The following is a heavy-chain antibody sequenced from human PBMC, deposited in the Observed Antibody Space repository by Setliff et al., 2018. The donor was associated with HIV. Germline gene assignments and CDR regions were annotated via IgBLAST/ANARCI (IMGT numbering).Heavy chain of an antibody. CDR1: GGSISSGSYY. V-gene: IGHV4-61*02. Sequence: SETLSLTCTVSGGSISSGSYYWSWIRQPAGKGLEWIGRIYTSGSTNYNPSLKSRVTISVDTSKNQFSLKLSSVTAADTAVYYCARLGAEDFSDYDWVDYWGQGTLVTVSS. CDR2: IYTSGST. D-gene: IGHD5-12*01. CDR3: ARLGAEDFSDYDWVDY. J-gene: IGHJ4*02.